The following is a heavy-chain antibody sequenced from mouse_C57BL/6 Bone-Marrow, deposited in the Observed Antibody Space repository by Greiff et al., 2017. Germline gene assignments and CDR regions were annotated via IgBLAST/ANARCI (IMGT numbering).Heavy chain of an antibody. CDR1: GYTFTSYG. CDR3: AREDYGSPFAY. J-gene: IGHJ3*01. V-gene: IGHV1-81*01. Sequence: VKVVESGAELARPGASVKLSCKASGYTFTSYGISWVKQRTGQGLEWIGEIYPRSGNTYYNEKFKGKATLTADKSSSTAYMELRSLTSEDSAVYFCAREDYGSPFAYWGQGTLVTVSA. CDR2: IYPRSGNT. D-gene: IGHD1-1*01.